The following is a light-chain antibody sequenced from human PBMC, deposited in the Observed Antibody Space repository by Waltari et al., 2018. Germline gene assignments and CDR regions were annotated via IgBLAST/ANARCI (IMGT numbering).Light chain of an antibody. V-gene: IGKV1D-16*01. Sequence: DIKLTQSTSSLSASVGDRVTITCRASHDISTWLAWYQQKPEKAPKSLIYAASNLQSGLPSRFSGSGSGTDFTLTISSLQPEDFATYYCQKYHSYPLTFGGGTKVEIK. CDR3: QKYHSYPLT. CDR1: HDISTW. CDR2: AAS. J-gene: IGKJ4*01.